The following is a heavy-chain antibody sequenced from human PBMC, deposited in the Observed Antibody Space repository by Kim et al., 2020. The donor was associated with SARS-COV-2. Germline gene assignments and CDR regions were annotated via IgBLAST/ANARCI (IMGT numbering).Heavy chain of an antibody. D-gene: IGHD3-3*01. Sequence: KGRFTISRDDSKSIAYLQMDSLKTEDTAVYYCTRLDVLRFLEWLYDAFDIWGQGTMVTVSS. J-gene: IGHJ3*02. CDR3: TRLDVLRFLEWLYDAFDI. V-gene: IGHV3-49*02.